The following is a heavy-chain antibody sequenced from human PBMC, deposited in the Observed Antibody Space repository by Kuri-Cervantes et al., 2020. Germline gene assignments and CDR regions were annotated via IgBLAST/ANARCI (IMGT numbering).Heavy chain of an antibody. CDR1: GFTVSSNY. J-gene: IGHJ4*02. D-gene: IGHD3-10*01. Sequence: GESLKISCAASGFTVSSNYMSWIRQAPGKGLEWVSHISSSGSTIYYADSVKGRFTISRDNAKNSLYLQMNSLRAEDTAVYYCARDLRFTMVRGVIRQFDYWGQGTLVTVSS. CDR2: ISSSGSTI. CDR3: ARDLRFTMVRGVIRQFDY. V-gene: IGHV3-11*01.